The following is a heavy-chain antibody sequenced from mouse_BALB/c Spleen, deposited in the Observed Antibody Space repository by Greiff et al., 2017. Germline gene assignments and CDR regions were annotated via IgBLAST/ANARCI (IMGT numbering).Heavy chain of an antibody. Sequence: EVMLVESGGGLVQPGGSRKLSCAASGFTFSSFGMHWVRQAPEKGLEWVAYISSGSSTIYYADTVKGRFTISRDNPKNTLFLQMTSLRSEDTAMYYCARWHAMDNWGQGTSVTVSS. CDR1: GFTFSSFG. CDR2: ISSGSSTI. V-gene: IGHV5-17*02. J-gene: IGHJ4*01. CDR3: ARWHAMDN.